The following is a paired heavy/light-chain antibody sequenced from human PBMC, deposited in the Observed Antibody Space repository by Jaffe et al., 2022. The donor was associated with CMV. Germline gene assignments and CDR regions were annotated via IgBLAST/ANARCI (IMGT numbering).Heavy chain of an antibody. CDR2: IYWNDDN. J-gene: IGHJ4*02. V-gene: IGHV2-5*01. Sequence: QITLKESGPTLVKPTQTLTLTCTFSGFSLSAAGEGVGWIRQSPGKALECLTLIYWNDDNRYSPSLKSRLTITKDTSKKQVVLTLTNVDLVDTATYYCAHSRQMKYFDFWGQGILVTVSS. CDR1: GFSLSAAGEG. CDR3: AHSRQMKYFDF.
Light chain of an antibody. CDR1: SSNFGAGYD. J-gene: IGLJ1*01. V-gene: IGLV1-40*01. CDR3: QSYDHSLGGSNV. Sequence: QSVLTQPPSISGAPGQRVTISCTGSSSNFGAGYDAHWYQQLPGTAPKLLIYDNNNRPSGVPDRFSGSKSGTSASLAITGLQPEDEADYYCQSYDHSLGGSNVFGTGTKVSVL. CDR2: DNN.